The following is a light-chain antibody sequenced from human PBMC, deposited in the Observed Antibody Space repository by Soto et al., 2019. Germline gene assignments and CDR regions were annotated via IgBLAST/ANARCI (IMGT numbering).Light chain of an antibody. V-gene: IGLV2-14*01. J-gene: IGLJ1*01. Sequence: QSALTQPASVSGSPGQSITISCTGTSSDVGGYNYVSWDQQHPGKAPKLMIYDVSNLPSGFSNLYSVSKSGNTPSLAISGLPAEDDVDYYCSSYTRSSTLYVFGTRTKVTVL. CDR1: SSDVGGYNY. CDR2: DVS. CDR3: SSYTRSSTLYV.